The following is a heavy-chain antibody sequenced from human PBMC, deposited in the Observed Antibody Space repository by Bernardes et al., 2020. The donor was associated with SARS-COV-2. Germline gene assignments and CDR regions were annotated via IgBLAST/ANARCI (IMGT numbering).Heavy chain of an antibody. CDR3: AKDIYPYSSSYFDY. V-gene: IGHV3-9*01. J-gene: IGHJ4*02. Sequence: GGSLRLSCAASGFTFDDYAMHWVRQAPGKGLEWVSGISWNSGSIGYADSVKGRFTISRDNAKNSLYLQMNSLRAEDTALYYCAKDIYPYSSSYFDYWGQGTLVTVSS. CDR1: GFTFDDYA. CDR2: ISWNSGSI. D-gene: IGHD6-13*01.